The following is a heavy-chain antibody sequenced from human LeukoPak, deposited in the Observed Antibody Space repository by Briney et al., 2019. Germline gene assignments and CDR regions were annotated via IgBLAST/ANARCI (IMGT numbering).Heavy chain of an antibody. CDR1: GFTFSDYY. V-gene: IGHV3-11*06. J-gene: IGHJ3*02. CDR2: ISSSSSYT. Sequence: VGSLPLSCAASGFTFSDYYMSWIRQAPGKGLEWVSYISSSSSYTNYADSVKGRFTISRDNAKNSLNLQMNSLRAEDTAVYYCARERVGQLLIRAAFDIWGQGTM. CDR3: ARERVGQLLIRAAFDI. D-gene: IGHD2-21*02.